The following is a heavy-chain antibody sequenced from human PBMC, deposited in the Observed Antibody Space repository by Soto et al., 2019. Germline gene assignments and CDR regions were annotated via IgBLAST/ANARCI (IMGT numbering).Heavy chain of an antibody. CDR3: ARERKQNGDYLPDYYDGMGD. D-gene: IGHD4-17*01. V-gene: IGHV4-4*07. CDR2: IYASGGT. J-gene: IGHJ6*02. Sequence: PSETLSLTCTVRGGSISSYYWSWIRQPAGRGLEWIGRIYASGGTNYNTSLKSRVTMSADTSKKQLSLRWSSVTAADTAVYYCARERKQNGDYLPDYYDGMGDWFQGTMLTVSS. CDR1: GGSISSYY.